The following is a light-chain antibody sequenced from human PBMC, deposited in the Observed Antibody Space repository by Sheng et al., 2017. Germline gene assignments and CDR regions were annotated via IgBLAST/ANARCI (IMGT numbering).Light chain of an antibody. J-gene: IGKJ4*01. Sequence: EIVLTQSPATLSLSPGERATLSCRASQSVSSYLAWYQQKPGQAPRLLIYDASSRATGIPARFRGSGPGTDFTLTISSLEPEDFAVYYCQQRSNWHPTFGGGTKIEIK. CDR3: QQRSNWHPT. V-gene: IGKV3D-11*02. CDR2: DAS. CDR1: QSVSSY.